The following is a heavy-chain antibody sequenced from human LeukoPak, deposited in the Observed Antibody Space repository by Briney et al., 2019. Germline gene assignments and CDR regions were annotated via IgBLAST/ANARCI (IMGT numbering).Heavy chain of an antibody. CDR3: ARLVYSGSYFDY. CDR1: GFTFSSYS. J-gene: IGHJ4*02. V-gene: IGHV3-21*01. Sequence: GGSLRLSCAASGFTFSSYSMNWVRQAPGKGLEWVSSISSSSSYIYYADSVKGRFTISRDNAKNSLCLQMNSLRAEDTAVYYCARLVYSGSYFDYWGQGTLVTVSS. D-gene: IGHD1-26*01. CDR2: ISSSSSYI.